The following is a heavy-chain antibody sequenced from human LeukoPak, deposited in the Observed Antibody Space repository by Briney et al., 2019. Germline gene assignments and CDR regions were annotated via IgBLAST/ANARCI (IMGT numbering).Heavy chain of an antibody. CDR3: ANGKGYFDY. D-gene: IGHD1-26*01. CDR2: ISGSGGST. J-gene: IGHJ4*02. V-gene: IGHV3-23*01. CDR1: GFTFSSYA. Sequence: PGGSLRLSCAASGFTFSSYAMSWVRPAPGKGLEGVSAISGSGGSTYYADSVKGRFTISRDNSKNTLYLQMNSLRAEDTAVYYCANGKGYFDYWGQGTLVTVSS.